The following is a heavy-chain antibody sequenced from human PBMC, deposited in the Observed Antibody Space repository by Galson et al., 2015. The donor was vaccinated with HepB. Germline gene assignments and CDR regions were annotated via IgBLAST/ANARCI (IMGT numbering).Heavy chain of an antibody. CDR1: GFTFSSYG. CDR3: ARAPAWSPDSSGYSDY. J-gene: IGHJ4*02. V-gene: IGHV3-21*01. D-gene: IGHD3-22*01. Sequence: LRLSCAASGFTFSSYGMHWVRQAPGGGLEWVSSIGSSSSKIYYADSVKGRFTISRDNAKNSLFLQMSSLTAEDTAMYYCARAPAWSPDSSGYSDYWGQGTLVTVSS. CDR2: IGSSSSKI.